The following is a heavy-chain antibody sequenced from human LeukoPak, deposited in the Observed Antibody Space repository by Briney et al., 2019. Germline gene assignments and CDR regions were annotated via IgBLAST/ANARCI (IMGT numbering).Heavy chain of an antibody. D-gene: IGHD3-22*01. CDR3: ARARYDSSGYYYDDAFDI. Sequence: SETLSLTCTVSGGSISSGDYYWSWIRQPPGKGLEWIGYIYCSGSTYYNPSLKSRVTISVDTSKNQFSLKLSSVTAADTAVYYCARARYDSSGYYYDDAFDIWGQGTMVTVSS. CDR1: GGSISSGDYY. V-gene: IGHV4-30-4*01. CDR2: IYCSGST. J-gene: IGHJ3*02.